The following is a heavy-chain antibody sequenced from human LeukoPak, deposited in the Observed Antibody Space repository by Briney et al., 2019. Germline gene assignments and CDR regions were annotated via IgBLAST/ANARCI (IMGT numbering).Heavy chain of an antibody. V-gene: IGHV3-66*01. Sequence: GGSLRLSCAASGFTVSSNYMSWVRQAPGKGLEWVSVTYSGGSTYYADSVKGRFTISRDNSKNTLYLQMNSLRAEDTAVYYCASSGYYPSYFDYWGQGTLVTVSS. CDR3: ASSGYYPSYFDY. CDR2: TYSGGST. J-gene: IGHJ4*02. CDR1: GFTVSSNY. D-gene: IGHD3-22*01.